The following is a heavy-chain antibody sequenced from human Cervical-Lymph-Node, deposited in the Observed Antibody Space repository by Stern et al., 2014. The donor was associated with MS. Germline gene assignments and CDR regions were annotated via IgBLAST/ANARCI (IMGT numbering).Heavy chain of an antibody. V-gene: IGHV3-15*01. D-gene: IGHD2-15*01. CDR2: IRANTDGGTS. Sequence: EVQLVESGGGLIKPGGSLRVSCAASGFPFSRAWMSWVRQAPGKGLEFVGRIRANTDGGTSDYAAPVKGRFTISRDDSRNTLYLHMNSLKTEDTGVYYCTTSYCSGGSCSGYWGQGTLVTVSS. J-gene: IGHJ4*02. CDR1: GFPFSRAW. CDR3: TTSYCSGGSCSGY.